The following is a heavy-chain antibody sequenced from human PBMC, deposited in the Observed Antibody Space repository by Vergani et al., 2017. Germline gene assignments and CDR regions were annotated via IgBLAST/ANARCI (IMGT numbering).Heavy chain of an antibody. CDR2: ISGSGGST. CDR1: GFTFSSYA. J-gene: IGHJ6*02. Sequence: EVQLLESGGGLVQPGGSLRLSCAASGFTFSSYAMRWVRQAPGKGLEWVSAISGSGGSTYYADSVKGRFTISRDNSKNTLYLQMNSLRAEDTAVYYCAKDTSSGWYYYYGMDVWGQGTTVTVSS. D-gene: IGHD6-19*01. V-gene: IGHV3-23*01. CDR3: AKDTSSGWYYYYGMDV.